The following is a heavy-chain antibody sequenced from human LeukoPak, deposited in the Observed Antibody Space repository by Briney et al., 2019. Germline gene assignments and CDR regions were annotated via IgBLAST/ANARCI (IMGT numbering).Heavy chain of an antibody. CDR2: ISKDGSDE. Sequence: PGGSLRLSCVASGFTFGKYWMSWVRQAPGKGLEWVAVISKDGSDEYYADSVKGRFTVSRDPSKNSLHLQMNNLRGEDTAIYYCARAAPVRGVTFFDYWGQGTLITVSS. J-gene: IGHJ4*02. CDR3: ARAAPVRGVTFFDY. CDR1: GFTFGKYW. D-gene: IGHD3-10*01. V-gene: IGHV3-30*03.